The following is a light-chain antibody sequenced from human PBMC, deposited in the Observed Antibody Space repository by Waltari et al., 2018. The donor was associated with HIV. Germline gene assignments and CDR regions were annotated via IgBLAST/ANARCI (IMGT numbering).Light chain of an antibody. J-gene: IGKJ4*01. V-gene: IGKV3-15*01. CDR1: QSVGTS. CDR3: QQYEKWPPLT. CDR2: SVS. Sequence: EIVMTQSPVALSASLGERVTLSCRASQSVGTSLAWYQQRPGQAPGVLIYSVSTRAAGVPARFSGSGSGTDFTLNISSLQPEDYAVYFCQQYEKWPPLTFGGGTKV.